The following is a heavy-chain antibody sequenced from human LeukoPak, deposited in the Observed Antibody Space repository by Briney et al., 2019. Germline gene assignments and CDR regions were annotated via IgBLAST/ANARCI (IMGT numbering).Heavy chain of an antibody. CDR3: ASTSYGYRTSWSHDY. Sequence: SETLSLTSAVSGDSLNNNHYYWAWILPPPGEGLEWIGSIYHSGAASYNPSLKNRVIMSVDASKTHFSLKLSSVTAADTAVYYCASTSYGYRTSWSHDYWGQGILVTVSS. D-gene: IGHD5-18*01. CDR1: GDSLNNNHYY. J-gene: IGHJ4*02. CDR2: IYHSGAA. V-gene: IGHV4-39*02.